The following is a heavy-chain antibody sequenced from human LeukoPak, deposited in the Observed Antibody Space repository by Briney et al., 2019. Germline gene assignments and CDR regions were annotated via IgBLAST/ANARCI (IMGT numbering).Heavy chain of an antibody. CDR1: GFTFSSYV. CDR3: ARGDILDF. CDR2: ISYDGSNE. Sequence: GGSLRLSCAASGFTFSSYVMHWVRQAPGKGLEWVAIISYDGSNEYYADSVKGRFTISRDNAKNSLYLQMNSLRAEDTAVYYCARGDILDFWGQGTLVTVSS. J-gene: IGHJ4*02. V-gene: IGHV3-30*04. D-gene: IGHD2-15*01.